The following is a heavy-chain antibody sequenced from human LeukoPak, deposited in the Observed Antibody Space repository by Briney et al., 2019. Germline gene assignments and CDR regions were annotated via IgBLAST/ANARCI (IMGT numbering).Heavy chain of an antibody. CDR2: ISNSGSSI. CDR3: ARMGATWDY. CDR1: GFTFSDYY. J-gene: IGHJ4*02. V-gene: IGHV3-11*04. Sequence: GGSLRLSCAASGFTFSDYYMNWIRQAPGKGLEWVSYISNSGSSIYYADSVKGRFTISRDNAKNSLYLQMNSLRAEDTAVYYCARMGATWDYWGQGTLVTVSS. D-gene: IGHD1-26*01.